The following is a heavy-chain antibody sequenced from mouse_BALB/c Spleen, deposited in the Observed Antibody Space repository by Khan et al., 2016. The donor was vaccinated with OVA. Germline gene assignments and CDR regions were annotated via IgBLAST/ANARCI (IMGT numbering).Heavy chain of an antibody. V-gene: IGHV3-6*02. J-gene: IGHJ4*01. CDR1: GYSITSGYY. CDR3: AREERYYAMDY. Sequence: EVQLQESGPGLVKPSQSLSLTCSVTGYSITSGYYWNWIRQFPGNKLEWMGYISYDGRNKYNPSLKNRVSITRDTSKNQIFLKLNSVTSEDTATYNCAREERYYAMDYWGQGTSVTVSS. CDR2: ISYDGRN.